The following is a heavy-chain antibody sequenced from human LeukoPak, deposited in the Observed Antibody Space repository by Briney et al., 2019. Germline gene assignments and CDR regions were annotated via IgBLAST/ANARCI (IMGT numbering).Heavy chain of an antibody. V-gene: IGHV3-15*01. CDR1: GFIFSSAW. Sequence: GGSLRLSCAASGFIFSSAWMTWVRQAPGKGLEWVGHIKNKSNGETTDYAAPVKGRFIISRDDSKNTLYLQMNSLRTEDTAVYYCARGLCTSTSCYQGPFDFWGQGTLVTVSS. J-gene: IGHJ4*02. CDR2: IKNKSNGETT. D-gene: IGHD2-2*01. CDR3: ARGLCTSTSCYQGPFDF.